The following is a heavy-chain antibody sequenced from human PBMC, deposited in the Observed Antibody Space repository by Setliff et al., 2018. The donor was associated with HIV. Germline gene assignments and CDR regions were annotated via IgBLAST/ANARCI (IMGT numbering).Heavy chain of an antibody. D-gene: IGHD3-10*01. V-gene: IGHV1-18*01. CDR2: ISAYNGNT. Sequence: ASVKVSCKASGYTFISYGISWVRQAPGQGLEWMGWISAYNGNTNYSQNFQGRVTITRDTSASTAYMELSSLTSEDTAVYFCAKQNKQVPGDWGQGTLVTAPQ. CDR1: GYTFISYG. CDR3: AKQNKQVPGD. J-gene: IGHJ4*02.